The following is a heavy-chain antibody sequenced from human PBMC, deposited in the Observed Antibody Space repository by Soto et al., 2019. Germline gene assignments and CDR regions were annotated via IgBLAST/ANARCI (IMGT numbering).Heavy chain of an antibody. D-gene: IGHD3-3*01. V-gene: IGHV3-23*01. Sequence: EVQLLESGGGLVQPGGSLRLSCAASGFTFSSYAMSWVRQAPGKGLEWVSAISGSGGSTSYADSVKGRFTISRDNSKNTLYLQMNSLRAEDTAVYYCAKDGILGGWVMGVEWLYRNYYYYGMDVWGQGTTVTVSS. J-gene: IGHJ6*02. CDR1: GFTFSSYA. CDR2: ISGSGGST. CDR3: AKDGILGGWVMGVEWLYRNYYYYGMDV.